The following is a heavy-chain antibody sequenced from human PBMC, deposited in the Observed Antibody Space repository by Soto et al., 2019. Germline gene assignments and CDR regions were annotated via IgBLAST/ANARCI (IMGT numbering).Heavy chain of an antibody. J-gene: IGHJ4*02. Sequence: SETLSLTCTVSGVSISGYFWSWIRQPPGKGLEYIGYLSYGGRTNYNPSLKSRVAISLDTSENQFSLKLNYVSAADTAVYYCARLPVEKYYFDYWGQGTLVTVSS. CDR1: GVSISGYF. V-gene: IGHV4-59*08. CDR2: LSYGGRT. CDR3: ARLPVEKYYFDY.